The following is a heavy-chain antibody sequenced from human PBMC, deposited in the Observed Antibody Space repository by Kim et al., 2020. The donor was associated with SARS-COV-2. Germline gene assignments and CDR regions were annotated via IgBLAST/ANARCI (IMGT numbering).Heavy chain of an antibody. J-gene: IGHJ4*02. D-gene: IGHD6-19*01. CDR2: INPTGGSA. CDR3: AREPDQWLIRYQFDY. V-gene: IGHV1-46*01. Sequence: ASVKVSCKASETSFTSYYIHWVRQAPGQGPEWLGIINPTGGSATYAQKFQGRVVMTRDTSASTVYMELSSLTSDDTAVYYCAREPDQWLIRYQFDYWGQGVRVTVSA. CDR1: ETSFTSYY.